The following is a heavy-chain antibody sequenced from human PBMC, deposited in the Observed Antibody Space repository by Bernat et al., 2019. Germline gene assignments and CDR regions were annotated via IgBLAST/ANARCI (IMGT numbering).Heavy chain of an antibody. CDR3: ARGDQTGWNYVGVYFDY. J-gene: IGHJ4*02. D-gene: IGHD1-7*01. Sequence: QVQLVEFGGGVVQPGRSLRLSCAASGFTFSSYAMHWVRQAPGKGLEWVAVISYDGSNKYYADSVKGRFTISRDNSKNTLYLQMNSLRAEDTAVYYCARGDQTGWNYVGVYFDYWGQGTLVTVSS. CDR2: ISYDGSNK. CDR1: GFTFSSYA. V-gene: IGHV3-30-3*01.